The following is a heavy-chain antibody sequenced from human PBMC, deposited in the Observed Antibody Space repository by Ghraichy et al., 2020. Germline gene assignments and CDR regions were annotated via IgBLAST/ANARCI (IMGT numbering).Heavy chain of an antibody. D-gene: IGHD2-2*01. Sequence: GGSLRLSCAASGFTISDYYMSWIRQAPGKGLEWVSYISSSGSTIYYADSVKGRFTISRDNAKNSLYLQMNSLRAEDTAVYYRAREGGDCSSTSCYFDYYYGMDVWGQGTTVTVSS. V-gene: IGHV3-11*01. CDR3: AREGGDCSSTSCYFDYYYGMDV. J-gene: IGHJ6*02. CDR2: ISSSGSTI. CDR1: GFTISDYY.